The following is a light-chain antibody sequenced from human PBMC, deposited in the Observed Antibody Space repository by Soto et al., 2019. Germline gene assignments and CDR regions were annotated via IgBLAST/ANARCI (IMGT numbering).Light chain of an antibody. CDR2: SAS. V-gene: IGKV1D-8*03. CDR3: QQLNSYPQT. CDR1: QGISSY. J-gene: IGKJ5*01. Sequence: VIWMTQSPSLLSASTGDRVTISCRMSQGISSYLAWYQQKPGKPPKLLVYSASTLQSGVPSRFSGSGSGPDFTLTISSLQPEDSATYFCQQLNSYPQTFGQGTRLEIK.